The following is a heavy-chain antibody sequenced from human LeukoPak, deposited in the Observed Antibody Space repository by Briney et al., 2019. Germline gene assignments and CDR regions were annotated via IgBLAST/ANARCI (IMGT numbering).Heavy chain of an antibody. CDR3: ARAVGATVRYYYYMDV. Sequence: SETLSLTCTVPGGSISSYYWSWIRQPPGKGLECIGYIYYSRSTNYNPSLKSRVTISVDTSKNQFSLKLSSVTAADTAVYYCARAVGATVRYYYYMDVWGKGTTVTVSS. V-gene: IGHV4-59*01. CDR1: GGSISSYY. CDR2: IYYSRST. D-gene: IGHD1-26*01. J-gene: IGHJ6*03.